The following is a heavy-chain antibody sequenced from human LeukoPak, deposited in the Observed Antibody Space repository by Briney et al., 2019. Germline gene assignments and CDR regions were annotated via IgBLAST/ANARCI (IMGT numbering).Heavy chain of an antibody. D-gene: IGHD3-10*01. CDR2: TSAYNGNT. J-gene: IGHJ4*02. Sequence: GASVKVSCKASGYTFTSYGIIWVRQAPRQGLEWMGWTSAYNGNTRYGHNLQDRVTMTTDSSTSTAYMELRSLRSDDTAIYYCARENYASGSYYGDDYWGQGTLVTVSS. CDR3: ARENYASGSYYGDDY. CDR1: GYTFTSYG. V-gene: IGHV1-18*01.